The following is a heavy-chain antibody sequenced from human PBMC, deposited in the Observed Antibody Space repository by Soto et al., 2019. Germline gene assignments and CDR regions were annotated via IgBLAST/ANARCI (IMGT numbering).Heavy chain of an antibody. CDR2: IYYSGST. CDR3: ARQAARPHVSHSIDY. V-gene: IGHV4-39*01. CDR1: CGSIISSSYY. D-gene: IGHD6-6*01. Sequence: SETLSLTCTVSCGSIISSSYYWGWIRQPPGKGLEWIGSIYYSGSTYYNPSLKSRVTISVDTSKNQFSLKLSSVTAADTAVYYCARQAARPHVSHSIDYWGQGTLVTVSS. J-gene: IGHJ4*02.